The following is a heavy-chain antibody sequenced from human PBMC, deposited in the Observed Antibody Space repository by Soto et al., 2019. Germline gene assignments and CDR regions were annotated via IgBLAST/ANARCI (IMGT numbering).Heavy chain of an antibody. D-gene: IGHD3-16*01. J-gene: IGHJ5*02. Sequence: SETLSLTCVVSGGSLSGYYWSWIRQPPGKGLEWIGYIYYSGSTNYNPSLKSRVTISVDTSKNQFSLKLSSVAAADTAVYYCARDHPVGHDPWGQGTLVTVSS. CDR2: IYYSGST. V-gene: IGHV4-59*01. CDR3: ARDHPVGHDP. CDR1: GGSLSGYY.